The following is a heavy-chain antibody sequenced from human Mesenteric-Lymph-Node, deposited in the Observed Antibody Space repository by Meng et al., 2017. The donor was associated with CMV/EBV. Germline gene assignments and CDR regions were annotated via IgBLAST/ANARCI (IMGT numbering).Heavy chain of an antibody. Sequence: SETLSLTCTVSGASITSYYWSWIRQPPGKGLEWIGFIYYSGSTNYSPSLKSRASISLDTSKSQFSLKLSSVTAADTAVYYCARDTSAYSGDYCFDYWGQGTLVTVSS. J-gene: IGHJ4*02. CDR2: IYYSGST. V-gene: IGHV4-59*01. D-gene: IGHD2-15*01. CDR3: ARDTSAYSGDYCFDY. CDR1: GASITSYY.